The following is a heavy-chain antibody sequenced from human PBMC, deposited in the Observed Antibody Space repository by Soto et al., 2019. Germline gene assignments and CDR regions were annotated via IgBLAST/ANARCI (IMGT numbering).Heavy chain of an antibody. J-gene: IGHJ4*02. CDR1: GGSISSGGYY. CDR2: IYYSGST. CDR3: TTAPLI. V-gene: IGHV4-31*03. Sequence: QVQLQESGPGLVKPSQTLSLTCTVSGGSISSGGYYWSWIRQHPGKGLEWIGYIYYSGSTYYDPSLKTRVTISVAPAQNQSSRQPSSVTAADTAVYFCTTAPLIRGEGTLVTASP.